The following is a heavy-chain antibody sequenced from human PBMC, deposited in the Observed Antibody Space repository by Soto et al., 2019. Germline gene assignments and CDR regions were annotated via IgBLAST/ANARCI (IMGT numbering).Heavy chain of an antibody. J-gene: IGHJ5*02. CDR3: ARHGTHGYGDYRRWFDP. V-gene: IGHV4-30-4*01. CDR2: IYYTGNT. Sequence: PSETLSLTCTVSGASISSGDYYWSWIRQPPGKGLEWIGYIYYTGNTVFNPSLKSRVSISVDTSKNQFSLKLSSVTAADTAVYYWARHGTHGYGDYRRWFDPWGQGTLVTVS. D-gene: IGHD4-17*01. CDR1: GASISSGDYY.